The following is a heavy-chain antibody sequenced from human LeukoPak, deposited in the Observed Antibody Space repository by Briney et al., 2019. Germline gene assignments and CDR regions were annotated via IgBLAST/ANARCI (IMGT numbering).Heavy chain of an antibody. CDR2: IYYSGAT. CDR1: GGSISNYY. J-gene: IGHJ4*02. Sequence: SETLSLTCTVPGGSISNYYWSWIRQPPGKGLEWIGHIYYSGATKYNPSLKSRITISVDTSKSQFSLMLSSVTAADTAVYYCARFGITVVRGGKYYFDYWGQGTLVTVSS. D-gene: IGHD3-10*01. V-gene: IGHV4-59*08. CDR3: ARFGITVVRGGKYYFDY.